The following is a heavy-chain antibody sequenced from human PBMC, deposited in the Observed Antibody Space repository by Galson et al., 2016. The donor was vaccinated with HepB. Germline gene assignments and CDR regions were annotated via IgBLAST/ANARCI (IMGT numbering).Heavy chain of an antibody. Sequence: QSGAEVKKPGESLKISCKGSGYTFTNYWIGWVRQMPGKGLEWMAMVYPGDSDTRYSPSFRGQVTISADKFSSTAYLQWSSLQASDTAVYYCARRGIAVAGRGGIDDWGQGTLVTVSS. CDR1: GYTFTNYW. J-gene: IGHJ4*02. D-gene: IGHD6-19*01. CDR2: VYPGDSDT. V-gene: IGHV5-51*01. CDR3: ARRGIAVAGRGGIDD.